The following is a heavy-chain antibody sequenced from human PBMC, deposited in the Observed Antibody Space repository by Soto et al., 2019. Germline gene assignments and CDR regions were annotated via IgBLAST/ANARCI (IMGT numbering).Heavy chain of an antibody. D-gene: IGHD3-22*01. J-gene: IGHJ4*02. CDR1: GDSVSSNSAA. CDR2: TYYRSKWYN. CDR3: ARERDSSGYYYSVALFDY. Sequence: PSQTLSLTCAISGDSVSSNSAAWNWIRQSPSRGLEWLGRTYYRSKWYNDYAVSVKSRITINPDTSKNQFSLQLNSVTPEDTAVYYCARERDSSGYYYSVALFDYGGQGTRVTVSS. V-gene: IGHV6-1*01.